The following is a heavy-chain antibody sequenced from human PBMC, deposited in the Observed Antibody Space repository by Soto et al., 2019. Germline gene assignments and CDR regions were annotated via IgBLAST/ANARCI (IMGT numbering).Heavy chain of an antibody. D-gene: IGHD3-10*01. Sequence: EVQLLESGGGLVQPGGSLRLSCAASGFTFSPYAMDWVRQAPGKGLEWISYIGSNSHPRYYADSVRGRFTVSRDGAKNTLYLQMSSLSVDDSAVYYCASSVGPWQVYPGSFDVWGQGTTVIVSS. J-gene: IGHJ6*02. CDR3: ASSVGPWQVYPGSFDV. CDR1: GFTFSPYA. CDR2: IGSNSHPR. V-gene: IGHV3-48*01.